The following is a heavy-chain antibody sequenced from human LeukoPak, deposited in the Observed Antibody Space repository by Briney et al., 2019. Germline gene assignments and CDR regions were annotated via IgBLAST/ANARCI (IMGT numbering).Heavy chain of an antibody. CDR1: GYTFTSYH. D-gene: IGHD3-10*01. Sequence: ASVKVSCKASGYTFTSYHIHWVRQAPGQGLEWMGIINPSGGSTSYAQKFQGRVTMTRDTSTSTVYMELSSLRSEDTAVYYCARDGTMVRGVIDHYGMDVWGQGTTVTVSS. CDR2: INPSGGST. V-gene: IGHV1-46*01. CDR3: ARDGTMVRGVIDHYGMDV. J-gene: IGHJ6*02.